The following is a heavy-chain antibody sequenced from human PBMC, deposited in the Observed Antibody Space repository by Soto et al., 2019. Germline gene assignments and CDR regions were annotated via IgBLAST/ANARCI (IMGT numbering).Heavy chain of an antibody. CDR2: ISYDGSNK. CDR1: GFTFSSYG. CDR3: AKDWGTYYYDSSGYHFDY. V-gene: IGHV3-30*18. J-gene: IGHJ4*02. D-gene: IGHD3-22*01. Sequence: QVQLVESGGGVVQPGRSLRLSCAASGFTFSSYGMHWVRQAPGKGLEWVAVISYDGSNKYYADSVKGRFTISRDNSKNTLYLQMNSLRAEDTAVYYCAKDWGTYYYDSSGYHFDYWGQGTLVTVSS.